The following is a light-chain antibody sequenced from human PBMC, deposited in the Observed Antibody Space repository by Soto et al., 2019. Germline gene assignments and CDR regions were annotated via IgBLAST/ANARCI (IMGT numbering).Light chain of an antibody. CDR2: GAS. J-gene: IGKJ5*01. Sequence: IVLTQSPATLSLSPVERATLSCSASQSISTSYLAWYQQKPGQAPRLLIYGASTRATGIPARFSGSGSGTEFTLTISSLQSEDFAVYYCQQYNNWPPITFGQGTRLEIK. V-gene: IGKV3-15*01. CDR3: QQYNNWPPIT. CDR1: QSISTSY.